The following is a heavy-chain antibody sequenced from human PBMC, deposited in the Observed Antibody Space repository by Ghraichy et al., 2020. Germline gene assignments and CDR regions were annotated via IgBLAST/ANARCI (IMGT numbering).Heavy chain of an antibody. Sequence: GGSLRLSCVASGFTFSSYWMSWVRQAPGKGLEWVANIKQDGSKIYYVDSVKGRFIISRDNAKNSLYPQMNSLRAEDTAVYYCARDQGDFAMALYYYGMDVWGQGTTVTVSS. J-gene: IGHJ6*02. CDR3: ARDQGDFAMALYYYGMDV. CDR1: GFTFSSYW. D-gene: IGHD3-16*01. CDR2: IKQDGSKI. V-gene: IGHV3-7*01.